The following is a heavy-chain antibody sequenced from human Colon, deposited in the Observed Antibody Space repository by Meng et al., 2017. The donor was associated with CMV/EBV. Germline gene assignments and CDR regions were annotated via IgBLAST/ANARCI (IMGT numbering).Heavy chain of an antibody. Sequence: SETLSLTCTVSGGSISSSSYYWGWIRQPPGKGLEWIGSIYYSGSTYYNPSLKSRVTISVDTSKNQFSLKLSSVTAADTAVYYCARCPLYSSGWYPSHFDYWGQGTLVTVSS. D-gene: IGHD6-19*01. CDR3: ARCPLYSSGWYPSHFDY. CDR2: IYYSGST. V-gene: IGHV4-39*01. J-gene: IGHJ4*02. CDR1: GGSISSSSYY.